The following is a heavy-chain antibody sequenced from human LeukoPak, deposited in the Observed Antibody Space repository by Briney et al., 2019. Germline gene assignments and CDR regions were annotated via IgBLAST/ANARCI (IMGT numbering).Heavy chain of an antibody. CDR2: IYYSGST. CDR1: GGSISSSSYY. CDR3: AREMGAAFDI. J-gene: IGHJ3*02. Sequence: SETLSLTCTVSGGSISSSSYYWGWIRQPPGKGLEWIGSIYYSGSTYYNPSLKSRVTISVDTSKSQFSLKLSSVTAADTAVYYCAREMGAAFDIWGQGTMVTVSS. D-gene: IGHD1-26*01. V-gene: IGHV4-39*02.